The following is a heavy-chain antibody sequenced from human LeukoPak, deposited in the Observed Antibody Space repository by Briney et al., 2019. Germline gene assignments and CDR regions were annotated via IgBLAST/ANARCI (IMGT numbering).Heavy chain of an antibody. CDR3: AKDTGSPADAITMEDNAFDI. J-gene: IGHJ3*02. D-gene: IGHD3-3*01. V-gene: IGHV3-9*01. Sequence: GRSLRLSCAASGFIFDDHGMHWVRHAPGEGLEWVSGISWSSGIIGYADSVKGRFTISRDNAKNSLYLQMESLRAEDTAVYYCAKDTGSPADAITMEDNAFDIWGQGTMVTVSS. CDR1: GFIFDDHG. CDR2: ISWSSGII.